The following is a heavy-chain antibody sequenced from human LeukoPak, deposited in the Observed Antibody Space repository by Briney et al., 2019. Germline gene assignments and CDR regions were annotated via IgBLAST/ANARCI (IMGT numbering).Heavy chain of an antibody. Sequence: GGSLRLPCAASGFTFSNYWMHWVRQAPGKGLVWVSRINSDGSSTSYADSVKGRFTISRDNAKNTLYLQMNSLRAEDTAVYYCAKLSWLRLPNYFDYWGQGTLVTVSS. CDR2: INSDGSST. V-gene: IGHV3-74*01. J-gene: IGHJ4*02. D-gene: IGHD5-12*01. CDR1: GFTFSNYW. CDR3: AKLSWLRLPNYFDY.